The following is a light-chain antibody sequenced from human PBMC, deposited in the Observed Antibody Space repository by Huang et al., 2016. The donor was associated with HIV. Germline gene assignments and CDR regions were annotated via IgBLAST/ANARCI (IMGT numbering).Light chain of an antibody. CDR2: DST. CDR3: QQSNRLSGIT. J-gene: IGKJ3*01. V-gene: IGKV1-12*01. CDR1: QSIGNS. Sequence: DIQMTQSPSFLSASVGDVVTLTCRAGQSIGNSLAWYQHKPGLAPQLLMFDSTDLRSGVPPRFSGSGSGTDFTLTITNLQAEDFATYYCQQSNRLSGITFGPGTRV.